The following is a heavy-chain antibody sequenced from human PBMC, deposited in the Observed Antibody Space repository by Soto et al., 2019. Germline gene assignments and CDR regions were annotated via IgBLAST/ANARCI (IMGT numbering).Heavy chain of an antibody. D-gene: IGHD3-22*01. Sequence: EVQLVESGGGLVKPGGSLRLSCAASGFTFSSYTMNWVRQAPGKGLEWVSSITGSSSYIYYADSVKGRFTISRDNAKNSLYLQMNSLRAEVTAVYYCARDVYYYDSSAYWAYWGQGTLVTVSS. CDR1: GFTFSSYT. V-gene: IGHV3-21*01. CDR3: ARDVYYYDSSAYWAY. J-gene: IGHJ4*02. CDR2: ITGSSSYI.